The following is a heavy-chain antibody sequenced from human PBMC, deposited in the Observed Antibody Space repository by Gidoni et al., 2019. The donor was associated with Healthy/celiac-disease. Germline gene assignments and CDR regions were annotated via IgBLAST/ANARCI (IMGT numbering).Heavy chain of an antibody. CDR3: ARASSDGSGSPLEMDY. CDR2: INAGNGNT. Sequence: QVQLVQSGAEVKKPGASAKVSCKASGYTFASSAMHWVRQAPGQRLEWRGWINAGNGNTKYSQKFQGRVTITRDTSASTAYMELSSLRSEDTAVYYCARASSDGSGSPLEMDYWGQGTLVTVSS. D-gene: IGHD3-10*01. V-gene: IGHV1-3*01. CDR1: GYTFASSA. J-gene: IGHJ4*02.